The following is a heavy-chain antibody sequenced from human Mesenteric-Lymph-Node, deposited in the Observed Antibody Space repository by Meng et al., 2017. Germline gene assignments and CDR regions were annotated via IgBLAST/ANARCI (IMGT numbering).Heavy chain of an antibody. Sequence: ESAPVCVTPSGTRPLTLPVSVGSTSSSNGWSWVRQPPGKGLEWIGETSHSGSTNYNPSLKSRVTVSIDTSKNQFSLELTSVTAADTGFYYCARGYSMGEGYFESWGQGALVTVSS. CDR1: VGSTSSSNG. J-gene: IGHJ4*02. CDR3: ARGYSMGEGYFES. V-gene: IGHV4-4*02. D-gene: IGHD5-12*01. CDR2: TSHSGST.